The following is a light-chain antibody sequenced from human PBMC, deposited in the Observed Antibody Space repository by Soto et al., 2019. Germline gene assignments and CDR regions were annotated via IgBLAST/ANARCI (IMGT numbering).Light chain of an antibody. CDR2: SSN. CDR3: AAWDGSLNVVL. J-gene: IGLJ3*02. CDR1: SSNIGTNT. V-gene: IGLV1-44*01. Sequence: QTVLTQPPSAFGTPGQRVTISCSGSSSNIGTNTVNWYQQFPRSAPKLLMYSSNQRPSGVPDRFSGSKSGTSASLAISGLQSEDEADYYCAAWDGSLNVVLFGGGTQLTVL.